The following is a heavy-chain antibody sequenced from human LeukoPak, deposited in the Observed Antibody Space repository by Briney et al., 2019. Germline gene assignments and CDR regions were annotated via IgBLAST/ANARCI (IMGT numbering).Heavy chain of an antibody. D-gene: IGHD6-13*01. J-gene: IGHJ5*02. CDR3: ARGRTRTPIAAAGDNWFDP. Sequence: SETLSLTCAVYGGSFSGYYWSWIRQPPGKGLEWIGEINHSGSTNYNPSLKSRVTISVDTSKNQFSLKLSSVTAADTAVYYCARGRTRTPIAAAGDNWFDPWGQGTLVTVSS. CDR2: INHSGST. CDR1: GGSFSGYY. V-gene: IGHV4-34*01.